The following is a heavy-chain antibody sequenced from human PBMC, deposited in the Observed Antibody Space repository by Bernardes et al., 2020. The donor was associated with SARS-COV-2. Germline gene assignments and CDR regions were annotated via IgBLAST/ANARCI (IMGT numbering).Heavy chain of an antibody. CDR1: GFDLSDYW. CDR2: IKRDGSET. D-gene: IGHD1-26*01. V-gene: IGHV3-7*03. CDR3: TRGFIVTPKGAFDI. Sequence: GGSLRPSCAGSGFDLSDYWMTWVRPAPGEGLEWGAKIKRDGSETYYMDSVKGRFTISRDNTKNSLYLQMSSLGADDTAVYYCTRGFIVTPKGAFDIWGQGTMVTVSS. J-gene: IGHJ3*02.